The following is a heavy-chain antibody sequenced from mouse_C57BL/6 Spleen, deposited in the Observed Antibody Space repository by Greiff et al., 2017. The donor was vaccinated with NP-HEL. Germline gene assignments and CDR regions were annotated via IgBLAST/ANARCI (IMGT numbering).Heavy chain of an antibody. V-gene: IGHV1-82*01. CDR3: ARSYYGSSYDY. CDR1: GYAFSSSW. CDR2: IYPGDGDT. D-gene: IGHD1-1*01. J-gene: IGHJ4*01. Sequence: QVQLQQSGPELVKPGASVKISCKASGYAFSSSWMNWVKQRPGKGLEWIGRIYPGDGDTNYNGKFKGKATLTADKSSRTAYMQLSSLTSEDSAVYFCARSYYGSSYDYWGQGTSVTVSS.